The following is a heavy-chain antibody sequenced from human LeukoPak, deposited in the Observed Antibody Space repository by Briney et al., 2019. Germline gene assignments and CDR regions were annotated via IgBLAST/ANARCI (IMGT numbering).Heavy chain of an antibody. CDR1: GYTFTSYD. D-gene: IGHD3-10*01. V-gene: IGHV1-8*01. J-gene: IGHJ6*02. CDR2: MNPNSGNT. Sequence: ASVTVSCKASGYTFTSYDINWVRQAPGQGLEWMGWMNPNSGNTGYAQKFQGRVTMTRNTSISTAYMELSSLRSEDRAVYYCARGLPGSGSYYILNYYYYGMDVWGQGTTVTVSS. CDR3: ARGLPGSGSYYILNYYYYGMDV.